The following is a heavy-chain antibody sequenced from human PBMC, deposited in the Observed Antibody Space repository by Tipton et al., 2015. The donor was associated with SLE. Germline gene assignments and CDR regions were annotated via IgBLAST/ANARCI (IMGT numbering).Heavy chain of an antibody. J-gene: IGHJ1*01. CDR2: INHSGST. CDR1: GYSISSGYY. V-gene: IGHV4-38-2*01. CDR3: ASDTSGYYSFQH. Sequence: LRLSCAVSGYSISSGYYWGWIRQPPGKGLEWIGEINHSGSTNYNPSLKSRVTISVDTSKNQFSLKLSSVTAADTAVYYCASDTSGYYSFQHWGQGTLVTVSS. D-gene: IGHD3-22*01.